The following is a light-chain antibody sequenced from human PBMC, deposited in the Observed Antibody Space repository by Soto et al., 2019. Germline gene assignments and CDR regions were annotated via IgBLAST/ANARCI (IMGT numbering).Light chain of an antibody. Sequence: QSVLTQPPSASGTPGQRVTISCSGSSSNIGSNYVYWYQQLPGTAPKLPIYRNIQRPSGVPDRFSGSKSGTSASLAISGLRSEDEADYYCAAWDDSLSGRVFGGGTKLTVL. CDR3: AAWDDSLSGRV. J-gene: IGLJ3*02. CDR2: RNI. CDR1: SSNIGSNY. V-gene: IGLV1-47*01.